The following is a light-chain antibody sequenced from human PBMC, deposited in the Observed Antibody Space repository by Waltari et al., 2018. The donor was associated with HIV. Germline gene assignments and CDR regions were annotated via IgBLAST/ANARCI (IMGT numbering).Light chain of an antibody. V-gene: IGKV3-15*01. CDR2: GAS. J-gene: IGKJ3*01. CDR3: QQYHNWPPFT. Sequence: EIVMTQSPVTLSVSPGERATLSCRASQSVSRNLAWYQQKPGQAPRLLIFGASTRATGIPARFSGSGSGTEFTLTISSLQSEDFAVYYCQQYHNWPPFTFGPGTKVDIK. CDR1: QSVSRN.